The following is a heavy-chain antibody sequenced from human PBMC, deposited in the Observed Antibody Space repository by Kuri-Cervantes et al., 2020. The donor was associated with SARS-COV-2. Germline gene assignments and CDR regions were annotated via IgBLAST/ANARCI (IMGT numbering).Heavy chain of an antibody. J-gene: IGHJ3*02. CDR1: GGPISSHY. CDR3: ARDRGGHDAFDI. CDR2: IYYSGST. D-gene: IGHD3-10*01. V-gene: IGHV4-59*11. Sequence: GSLRLSCTVSGGPISSHYWSWIRQPPGKGLEWIGYIYYSGSTNYNTSLKRRVTISVDTYKNQFSLKLSSATAADTAVYYCARDRGGHDAFDIWGQGTMVTVSS.